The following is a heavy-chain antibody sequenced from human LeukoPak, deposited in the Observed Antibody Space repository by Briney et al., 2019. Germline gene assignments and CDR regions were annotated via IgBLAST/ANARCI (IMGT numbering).Heavy chain of an antibody. V-gene: IGHV3-21*01. CDR2: ISSSSSYI. CDR3: AREGDYYDSSGYF. D-gene: IGHD3-22*01. Sequence: GGSLRLSCAASGFTFSIYSMNWVRQAPGKGLEWVSSISSSSSYIYYADSVKGRFTISRDNAKNSLYLQMNSLRAEDTAVYYCAREGDYYDSSGYFWGQGTLVTVSS. CDR1: GFTFSIYS. J-gene: IGHJ4*02.